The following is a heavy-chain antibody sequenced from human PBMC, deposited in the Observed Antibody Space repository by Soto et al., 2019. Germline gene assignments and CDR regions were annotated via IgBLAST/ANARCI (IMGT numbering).Heavy chain of an antibody. CDR1: GFTFSSYG. D-gene: IGHD1-20*01. J-gene: IGHJ4*02. CDR2: ISYDGSNK. CDR3: AKDAYNWIDY. Sequence: QVQLVESGGGVVQPGRSLRLSCAASGFTFSSYGMHWVRQAPGKGLEWVAVISYDGSNKYYADSVKGRFTISRDNFKNTLYLQMNSLRAEDTAVYYCAKDAYNWIDYWGQGTLVTVAS. V-gene: IGHV3-30*18.